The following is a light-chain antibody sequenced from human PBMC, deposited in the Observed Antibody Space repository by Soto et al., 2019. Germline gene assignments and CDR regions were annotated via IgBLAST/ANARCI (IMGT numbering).Light chain of an antibody. CDR1: SGHSNYA. CDR3: QTWGSGIVV. Sequence: QLVLTQSPSASASLGASVKLTCTLSSGHSNYAIAWHQQQSEKGPRYLMKLNSDGSHSKGDGIPDGFSGSSSGAERYLTISSLQSEDEADYYCQTWGSGIVVFGGGTKVTVL. J-gene: IGLJ2*01. CDR2: LNSDGSH. V-gene: IGLV4-69*01.